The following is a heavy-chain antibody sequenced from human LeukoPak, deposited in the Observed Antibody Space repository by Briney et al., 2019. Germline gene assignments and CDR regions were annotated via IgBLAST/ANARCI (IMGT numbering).Heavy chain of an antibody. CDR3: ARDVRYCSSTSCYYYGMDV. Sequence: SETLSLTCAVYGGSFSGYYWSWIRQPPGKGLEWIGYIYYSGSTNYNPSLKSRVTISVDTSKNQFSLKLSSVTAADTAVYYCARDVRYCSSTSCYYYGMDVWGQGTTVTVSS. J-gene: IGHJ6*02. V-gene: IGHV4-59*01. D-gene: IGHD2-2*01. CDR1: GGSFSGYY. CDR2: IYYSGST.